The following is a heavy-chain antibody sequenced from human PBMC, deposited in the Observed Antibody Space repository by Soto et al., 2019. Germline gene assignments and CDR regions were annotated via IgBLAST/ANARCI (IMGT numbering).Heavy chain of an antibody. D-gene: IGHD1-26*01. CDR1: GHSITSYY. Sequence: PSETLSLTCIVSGHSITSYYWSWIRQPPGKGPEWIGDVYHRGSTKYNPSLKSRVTISADTSKNQFSLRLTSVTAADAAMYYSARWDHVSSYFDFWGQGILVTVSS. CDR3: ARWDHVSSYFDF. CDR2: VYHRGST. J-gene: IGHJ4*02. V-gene: IGHV4-59*01.